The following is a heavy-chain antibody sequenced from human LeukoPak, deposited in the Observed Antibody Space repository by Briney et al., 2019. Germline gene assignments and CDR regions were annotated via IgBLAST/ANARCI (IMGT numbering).Heavy chain of an antibody. CDR2: IYSGGST. Sequence: GGSLRLSCAASGFTFSSYGMHWVRQAPGKGLEWVSVIYSGGSTYYADSVKGRFTISRDNSKNTLYLQMNSLRAEDTAVYYCAREFPPYYYDSSGYLISGMDVWGQGTTVTVSS. D-gene: IGHD3-22*01. J-gene: IGHJ6*02. CDR1: GFTFSSYG. CDR3: AREFPPYYYDSSGYLISGMDV. V-gene: IGHV3-53*01.